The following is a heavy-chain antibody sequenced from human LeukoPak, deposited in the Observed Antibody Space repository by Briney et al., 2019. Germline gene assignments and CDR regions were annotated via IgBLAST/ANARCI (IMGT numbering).Heavy chain of an antibody. CDR2: IYYSGST. CDR3: ARAWLGHFDY. J-gene: IGHJ4*02. V-gene: IGHV4-39*07. D-gene: IGHD6-19*01. CDR1: GGSISSSSYY. Sequence: SETLSLTCTVSGGSISSSSYYWGWIRQPPGKGLEWIGSIYYSGSTYYNPSLKSRVTISVDTSKNQFSLKLSSVTAADTAVYYCARAWLGHFDYWGQGTLVTVPS.